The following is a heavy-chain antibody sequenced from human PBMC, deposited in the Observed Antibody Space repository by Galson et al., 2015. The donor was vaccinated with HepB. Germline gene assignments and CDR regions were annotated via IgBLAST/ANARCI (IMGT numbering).Heavy chain of an antibody. CDR3: ANVVPAADKLY. J-gene: IGHJ4*02. V-gene: IGHV3-23*01. CDR1: GFTFSSYA. Sequence: SLRLSCAASGFTFSSYAMSWVRQAPGKGLEWVSAISGSGGSSYYADSVKGRFTISRDNSKNTLYLQMNSLRAEDTAVYYCANVVPAADKLYWGQGTLVTVSS. D-gene: IGHD2-2*01. CDR2: ISGSGGSS.